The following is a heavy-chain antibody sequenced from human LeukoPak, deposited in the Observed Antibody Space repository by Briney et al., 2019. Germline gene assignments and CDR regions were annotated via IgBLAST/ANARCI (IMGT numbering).Heavy chain of an antibody. CDR1: GFTFSSYA. CDR2: ISGSGGST. Sequence: GGSLRLSCAASGFTFSSYAMSWVRQAPGKGLEWVSAISGSGGSTYYADSVKGRFTISRDNSKNTLYLQMNSLRAEDTAVYYCATSGSSGSVDYYYMDVRGKGTTVTVSS. CDR3: ATSGSSGSVDYYYMDV. D-gene: IGHD6-19*01. V-gene: IGHV3-23*01. J-gene: IGHJ6*03.